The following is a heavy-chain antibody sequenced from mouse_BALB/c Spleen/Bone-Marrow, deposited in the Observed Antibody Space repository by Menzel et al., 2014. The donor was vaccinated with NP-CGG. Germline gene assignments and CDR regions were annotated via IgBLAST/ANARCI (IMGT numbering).Heavy chain of an antibody. CDR1: GYSFTTYW. J-gene: IGHJ3*01. CDR2: IHPSDSET. CDR3: AREKVYYGISWFAY. V-gene: IGHV1-74*04. Sequence: LKESGTEVVRPGASVKLSCKASGYSFTTYWMNWVKQRPGQGLEWIGMIHPSDSETRLNQKFKDKATLTVDKSSSTAYMQLNSPTSEDSAVYYCAREKVYYGISWFAYWGQGTLVTVSA. D-gene: IGHD2-1*01.